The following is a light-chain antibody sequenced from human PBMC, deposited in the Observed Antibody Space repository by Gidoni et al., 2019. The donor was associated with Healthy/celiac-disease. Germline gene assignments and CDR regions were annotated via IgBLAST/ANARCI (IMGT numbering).Light chain of an antibody. CDR3: QQYGSWA. CDR1: QSVSSSY. J-gene: IGKJ1*01. Sequence: DIVLTQSPGTLSLSPGESATLSCRASQSVSSSYLAWYQQKPGQAPRLLIYGASSRATGIPDRFSGSGSGTDFTLTISRLEPEDFAVYYCQQYGSWAFGQGTKVEIK. CDR2: GAS. V-gene: IGKV3-20*01.